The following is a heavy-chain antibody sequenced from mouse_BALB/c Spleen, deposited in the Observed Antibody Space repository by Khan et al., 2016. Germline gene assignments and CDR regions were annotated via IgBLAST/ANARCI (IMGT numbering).Heavy chain of an antibody. V-gene: IGHV3-8*02. D-gene: IGHD1-1*02. Sequence: MQLEESGPSLVKPSHTLSLTCSITGDSITSGYWNWIRKFPGNKLEYMGYISYSGSTYYNPSLKSRISITRDTSKSQYYLQLNSVTTEDTATYYCAGYYGHFFDYWGQGTTLTVSS. CDR2: ISYSGST. CDR3: AGYYGHFFDY. CDR1: GDSITSGY. J-gene: IGHJ2*01.